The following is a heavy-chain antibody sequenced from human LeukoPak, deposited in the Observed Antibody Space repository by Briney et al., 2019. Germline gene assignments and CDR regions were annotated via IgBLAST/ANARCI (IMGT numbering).Heavy chain of an antibody. CDR1: GDSFTSVTDY. CDR2: IYYSGST. V-gene: IGHV4-61*01. D-gene: IGHD3-22*01. J-gene: IGHJ2*01. Sequence: PSETLSLTCTVSGDSFTSVTDYWAWIRQPPGKGLEWIGYIYYSGSTNYNPSLKSRVTISVDTSKNQFSLKLRSVTAADTAVYYCARDGGSKYYYDSSDYSWYFDLWGRGTLVTVSS. CDR3: ARDGGSKYYYDSSDYSWYFDL.